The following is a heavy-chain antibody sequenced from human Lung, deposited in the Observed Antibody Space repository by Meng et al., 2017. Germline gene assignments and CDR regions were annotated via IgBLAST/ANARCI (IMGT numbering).Heavy chain of an antibody. J-gene: IGHJ4*01. CDR3: SGHVDY. CDR2: MKSNVDGGTV. Sequence: GQLVEPGGGFVKPGGSLRLSCAASGFTFSNAWMTWVRQAPGKGLEWIGRMKSNVDGGTVDYAAAVKGRFFISRDDSENTFYLQMNSLKTEDTAVYYCSGHVDYWGHGTLVTVSS. V-gene: IGHV3-15*01. CDR1: GFTFSNAW.